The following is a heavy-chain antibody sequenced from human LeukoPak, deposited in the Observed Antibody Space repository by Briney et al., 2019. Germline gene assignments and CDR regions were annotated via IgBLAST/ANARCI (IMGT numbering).Heavy chain of an antibody. J-gene: IGHJ6*03. CDR3: ANPPGKDYYYMDV. Sequence: GGSLRLSCAASGFTFSSYGMHWVRQAPGKGLELVAFIRYDGSNKYYADSVKGRFTISRDNSKNTLYLQMNSLRAEDTAVYYCANPPGKDYYYMDVWGKGTTVTVSS. CDR2: IRYDGSNK. V-gene: IGHV3-30*02. CDR1: GFTFSSYG.